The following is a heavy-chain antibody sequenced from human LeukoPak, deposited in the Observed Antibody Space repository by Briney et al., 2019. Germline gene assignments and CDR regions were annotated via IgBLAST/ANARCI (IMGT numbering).Heavy chain of an antibody. CDR1: GFTFSGSA. Sequence: GGSLRLSCAASGFTFSGSAMHWVRQASGKGLEWVGRIRSKANSYATAYAASVKGRFTISRDDSKNTAYLQMNSLRAADTALYYCAKPAKTDYADYWGQGTLVTVSS. J-gene: IGHJ4*02. CDR3: AKPAKTDYADY. CDR2: IRSKANSYAT. D-gene: IGHD1-14*01. V-gene: IGHV3-73*01.